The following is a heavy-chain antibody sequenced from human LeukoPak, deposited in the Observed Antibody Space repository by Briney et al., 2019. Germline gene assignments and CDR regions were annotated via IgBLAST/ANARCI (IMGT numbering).Heavy chain of an antibody. J-gene: IGHJ3*02. CDR3: ARLISGSYGDAFDI. D-gene: IGHD1-26*01. V-gene: IGHV5-51*01. Sequence: GESLKISCKGSGYYFTSNWIGWVRQMPGKGLEWMGIIYPVDSDTRYSPSFQGRVTISADKSISTAYLQWSSLQASDTAVYYCARLISGSYGDAFDIWGQGTMVTVSS. CDR1: GYYFTSNW. CDR2: IYPVDSDT.